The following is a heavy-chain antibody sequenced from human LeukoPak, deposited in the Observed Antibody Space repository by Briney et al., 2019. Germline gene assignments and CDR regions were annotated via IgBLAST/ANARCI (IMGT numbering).Heavy chain of an antibody. D-gene: IGHD6-13*01. Sequence: ASVKVSCKASGCTFTGYYMHWVRQAPGQGLEWMGWINPNSGGTNYAQKFQGGVTMTRDTSISTAYMELSRLRSDDTAVYYCARPSSSWYPYYFDYWGQGTLVTVSS. CDR3: ARPSSSWYPYYFDY. V-gene: IGHV1-2*02. CDR2: INPNSGGT. J-gene: IGHJ4*02. CDR1: GCTFTGYY.